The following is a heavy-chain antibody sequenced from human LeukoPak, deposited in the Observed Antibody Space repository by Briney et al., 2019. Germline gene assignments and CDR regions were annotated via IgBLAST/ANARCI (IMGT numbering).Heavy chain of an antibody. J-gene: IGHJ4*02. Sequence: GGSLRLSCAASGFTFSSYSMNWVRQAPGKGLEWVSSISSSSSYIYYAASVKGRFTISRDNAKNSLYLQMNSLSAEDTAVYYCARDLHGWGLNSDWGQGTLVTVSS. D-gene: IGHD6-19*01. CDR3: ARDLHGWGLNSD. CDR2: ISSSSSYI. V-gene: IGHV3-21*01. CDR1: GFTFSSYS.